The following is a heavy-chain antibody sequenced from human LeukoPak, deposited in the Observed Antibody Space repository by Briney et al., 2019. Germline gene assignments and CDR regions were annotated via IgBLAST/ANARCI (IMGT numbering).Heavy chain of an antibody. CDR2: IYYSGST. V-gene: IGHV4-39*01. J-gene: IGHJ4*02. D-gene: IGHD3-10*01. Sequence: PSETLSLTCTVSVGSISSSSYYWGWIRQPPGKGLEWLGSIYYSGSTYYNPSLKSRVTISVDTSKNQFSLKLSSVTAADTAAYYCARHGKRGSFGFGLPRVDYWGQGTLVTVSS. CDR1: VGSISSSSYY. CDR3: ARHGKRGSFGFGLPRVDY.